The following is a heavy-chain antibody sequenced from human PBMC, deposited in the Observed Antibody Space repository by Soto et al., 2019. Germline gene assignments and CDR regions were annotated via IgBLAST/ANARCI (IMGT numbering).Heavy chain of an antibody. CDR3: VSARATDSRPDY. Sequence: PGGSLRLSCAAPGFTFSLYSMIWVRQAPGKGLGWVSSISSSSSYIYYADSMKGRFTLPRDNAQNSLYLQMNSLRVDEPAVNYGVSARATDSRPDYWGQGTLVTVSS. J-gene: IGHJ4*02. CDR1: GFTFSLYS. V-gene: IGHV3-21*01. D-gene: IGHD3-22*01. CDR2: ISSSSSYI.